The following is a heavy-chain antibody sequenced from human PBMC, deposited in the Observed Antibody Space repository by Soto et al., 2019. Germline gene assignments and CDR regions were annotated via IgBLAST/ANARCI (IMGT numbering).Heavy chain of an antibody. CDR2: ISGSGGAT. CDR1: GFTFKKYD. J-gene: IGHJ4*02. V-gene: IGHV3-23*01. Sequence: EVELLESGGGLVQPGGSLRLSCVASGFTFKKYDMRWIRQAPGKGLAWVSGISGSGGATYYADPVKGRFTISRDNSKNTLYLQMNSLRAEDTAINYDAKNRQFRSNYETAGLDDNWGQGTLVTVSS. CDR3: AKNRQFRSNYETAGLDDN. D-gene: IGHD3-10*01.